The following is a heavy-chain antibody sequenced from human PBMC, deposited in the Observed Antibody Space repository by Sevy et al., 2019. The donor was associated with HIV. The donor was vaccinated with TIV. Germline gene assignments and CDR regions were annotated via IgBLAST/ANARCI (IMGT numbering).Heavy chain of an antibody. Sequence: GGSLRLSCAASGFTFDDYGMSWVRQAPGKGLEWVSGINWNGGSTGYADSVKGRFTISRDNAKNSLYLQMNSLRAEDTALYYCARVQLGNYDSIYYYYMDVWGKGTTVTVSS. V-gene: IGHV3-20*04. CDR1: GFTFDDYG. D-gene: IGHD3-22*01. CDR3: ARVQLGNYDSIYYYYMDV. CDR2: INWNGGST. J-gene: IGHJ6*03.